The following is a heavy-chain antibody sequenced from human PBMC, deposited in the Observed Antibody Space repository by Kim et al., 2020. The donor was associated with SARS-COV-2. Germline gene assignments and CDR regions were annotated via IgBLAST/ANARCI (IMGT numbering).Heavy chain of an antibody. Sequence: SETLSLTCTVSGGSISSYYWSWIRQPPGKGLEWIGYIYYSGSTNYNPSLKSRVTISVDTSKNQFSLKLSSVTAADTAVYYCARLRGYSGYEQNAFDIWGQGTMVTVSS. D-gene: IGHD5-12*01. CDR2: IYYSGST. J-gene: IGHJ3*02. V-gene: IGHV4-59*01. CDR1: GGSISSYY. CDR3: ARLRGYSGYEQNAFDI.